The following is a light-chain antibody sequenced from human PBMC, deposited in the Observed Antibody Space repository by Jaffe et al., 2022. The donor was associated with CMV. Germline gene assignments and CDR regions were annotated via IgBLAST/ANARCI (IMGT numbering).Light chain of an antibody. CDR1: QSVGSN. Sequence: EIMMTQSPATLSVSPGERATLSCRASQSVGSNLAWYQQKSGQAPRLLIYAVSTRATGIPVRFSGSGSGTEFTLTISSLQSEDFAVYYCQQYNNWPPLTFGGGTKVEIK. CDR3: QQYNNWPPLT. J-gene: IGKJ4*01. V-gene: IGKV3-15*01. CDR2: AVS.